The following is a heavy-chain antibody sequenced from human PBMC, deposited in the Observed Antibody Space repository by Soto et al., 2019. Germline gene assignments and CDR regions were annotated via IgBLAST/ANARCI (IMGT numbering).Heavy chain of an antibody. V-gene: IGHV3-23*01. Sequence: EVQLLESGGGLVQPGGSLRLSCVASGFTFSSYAVSWVRQAPGKGLEWVSGISGNGYNTYYADSVKGRFTISRDNSKNTLYLQMNSLRADDTAVYYCATIPPPVVVAGVIKWGGAFDIWGQGTMVTVSS. CDR2: ISGNGYNT. CDR3: ATIPPPVVVAGVIKWGGAFDI. J-gene: IGHJ3*02. D-gene: IGHD2-2*01. CDR1: GFTFSSYA.